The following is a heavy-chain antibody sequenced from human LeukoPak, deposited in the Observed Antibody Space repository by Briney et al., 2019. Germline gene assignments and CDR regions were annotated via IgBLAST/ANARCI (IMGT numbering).Heavy chain of an antibody. CDR2: INYYGKT. Sequence: SETLSLTCTVSGNSISSSSYYWVWIRQPPGKGLEWIGSINYYGKTYYNPSVKSRVTISVDTSKNQFSLMVRSVTAADTAVYYCARDWYGSGSYSVYWGQGTLVTVSS. D-gene: IGHD3-10*01. CDR3: ARDWYGSGSYSVY. V-gene: IGHV4-39*07. J-gene: IGHJ4*02. CDR1: GNSISSSSYY.